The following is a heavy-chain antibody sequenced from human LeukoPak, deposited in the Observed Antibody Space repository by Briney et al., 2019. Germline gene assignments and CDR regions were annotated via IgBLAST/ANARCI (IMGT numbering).Heavy chain of an antibody. CDR1: GFTFSSYG. D-gene: IGHD6-13*01. J-gene: IGHJ4*02. Sequence: GGSLRLSCAASGFTFSSYGMHWVRQAPGKGLEWVAVIWYDGSNKYYADSVKGRFTISRDNSKNTLYLQMNSLRAEDTAVYYCARDQTLYSSSWYGFDYWGQGTLVTVSS. CDR3: ARDQTLYSSSWYGFDY. CDR2: IWYDGSNK. V-gene: IGHV3-30*19.